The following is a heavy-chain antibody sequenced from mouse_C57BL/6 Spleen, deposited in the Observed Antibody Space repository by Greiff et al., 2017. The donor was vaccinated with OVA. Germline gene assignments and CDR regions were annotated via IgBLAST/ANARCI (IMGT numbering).Heavy chain of an antibody. D-gene: IGHD2-3*01. CDR3: ALYDGCHGWYFDV. CDR2: ILPGSGST. V-gene: IGHV1-9*01. CDR1: GYTFTGYW. J-gene: IGHJ1*03. Sequence: VQRVESGAELMKPGASVKLSCKATGYTFTGYWIEWVKQRPGHGLEWIGEILPGSGSTNYNEKFKGKATFTADTSSNTAYMQLSSVTTEDSAIYYCALYDGCHGWYFDVWGTGTTVTVSS.